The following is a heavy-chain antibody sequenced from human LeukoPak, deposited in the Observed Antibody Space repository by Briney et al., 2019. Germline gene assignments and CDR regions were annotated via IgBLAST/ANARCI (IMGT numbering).Heavy chain of an antibody. Sequence: PGGSLRLSCAASGFTFSNYGMHWVRQAPGKGLEWVAVISYDGSNKYYVDSVKGRFTISRDNSKNTVYLQMNSLRAEDTAVYYCSKGITRYCTTTNCYEGPDFWGQGTLVTVSS. CDR2: ISYDGSNK. D-gene: IGHD2-2*01. CDR3: SKGITRYCTTTNCYEGPDF. J-gene: IGHJ4*02. V-gene: IGHV3-30*18. CDR1: GFTFSNYG.